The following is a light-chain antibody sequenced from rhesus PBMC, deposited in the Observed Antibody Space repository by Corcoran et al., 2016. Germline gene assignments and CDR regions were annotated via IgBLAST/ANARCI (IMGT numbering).Light chain of an antibody. CDR3: MQVIQLPYS. CDR1: QSLLHSNGNTY. CDR2: VVS. J-gene: IGKJ2*01. V-gene: IGKV2-72*02. Sequence: DIVMTQTPLSLPVTPGEPASISCRSSQSLLHSNGNTYLYWYLQQPGQSPQLLIYVVSNRASGVPDRFSGSGAGNDFTRKISRVEAEDVGVYYCMQVIQLPYSFGQGTKVEIK.